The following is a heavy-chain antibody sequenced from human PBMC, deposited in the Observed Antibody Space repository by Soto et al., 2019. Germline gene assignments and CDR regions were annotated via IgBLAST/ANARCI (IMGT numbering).Heavy chain of an antibody. Sequence: QVQLQESGPGLVKPSQTLSLTCTVSGGSISSGGYYWTWIRQHPEKGLDWIGYIHYSGSTHYNPSLKSRATISAGTSQNQFSLKRNSVTAADTAVYYCARDVGICFGELSSSANYYYGMDVWGQGTTVTVSS. CDR2: IHYSGST. CDR3: ARDVGICFGELSSSANYYYGMDV. CDR1: GGSISSGGYY. V-gene: IGHV4-31*03. D-gene: IGHD3-10*01. J-gene: IGHJ6*02.